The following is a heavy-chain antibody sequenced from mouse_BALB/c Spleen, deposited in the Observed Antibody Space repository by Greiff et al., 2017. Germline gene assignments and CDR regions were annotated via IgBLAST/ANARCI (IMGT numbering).Heavy chain of an antibody. CDR1: GFTFSSYA. CDR2: ISSGGSYT. J-gene: IGHJ2*01. Sequence: EVQGVESGGGLVKPGGSLKLSCAASGFTFSSYAMSWVRQSPEKRLEWVAEISSGGSYTYYPDTVTGRFTISRDNAKNTLYLEMSSLRSEDTAMYYCTRAITTYFDYWGQGTTLTVSS. V-gene: IGHV5-9-4*01. D-gene: IGHD1-1*01. CDR3: TRAITTYFDY.